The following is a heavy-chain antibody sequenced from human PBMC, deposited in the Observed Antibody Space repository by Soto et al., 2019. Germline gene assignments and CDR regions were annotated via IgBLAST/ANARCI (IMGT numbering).Heavy chain of an antibody. CDR1: GFTFDDYA. D-gene: IGHD2-2*01. CDR2: ISWNSGSI. J-gene: IGHJ4*02. Sequence: EVPLVESGGGLVQPGRSLRLSCAASGFTFDDYAMHWVRQAPGKGLEWVSGISWNSGSIGYAESVKGRFTISRDNAKNSLYLQMNSLRAEDTALYYCAKGGQLLTEGGGYWGQGTLVTVSS. CDR3: AKGGQLLTEGGGY. V-gene: IGHV3-9*01.